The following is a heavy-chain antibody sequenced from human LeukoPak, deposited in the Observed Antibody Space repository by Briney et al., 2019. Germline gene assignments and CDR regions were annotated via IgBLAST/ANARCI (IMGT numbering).Heavy chain of an antibody. Sequence: ASVKVSCKTSGYTFTAYYVHWVRQAPGQGLEWMGWINTNSGATNYAPKFQGRVTMTRDTSISTAYMELSRLRSDDTALYYCAKPQPGAFEVWGQGTIVIVSS. D-gene: IGHD2-2*01. CDR2: INTNSGAT. J-gene: IGHJ3*01. CDR3: AKPQPGAFEV. V-gene: IGHV1-2*02. CDR1: GYTFTAYY.